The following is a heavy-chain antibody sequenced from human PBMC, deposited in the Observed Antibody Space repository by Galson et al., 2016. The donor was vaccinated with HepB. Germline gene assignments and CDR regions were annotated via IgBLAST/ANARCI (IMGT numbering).Heavy chain of an antibody. D-gene: IGHD5-24*01. CDR1: GGSIISSTFY. V-gene: IGHV4-39*01. Sequence: ETLSLTCTVSGGSIISSTFYWDWIRQPPGKGLEWIGSIYYSGSTYSNPSLKSRLTISVDTSKNQFSLKLSAVTAADTAIYYCARRADGYYYYYGMDVWGQGTTVTVSS. CDR3: ARRADGYYYYYGMDV. CDR2: IYYSGST. J-gene: IGHJ6*02.